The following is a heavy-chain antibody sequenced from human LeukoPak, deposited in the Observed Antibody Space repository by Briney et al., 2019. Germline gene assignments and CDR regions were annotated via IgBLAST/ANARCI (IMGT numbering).Heavy chain of an antibody. J-gene: IGHJ4*02. CDR2: ISYDGSNK. V-gene: IGHV3-30*04. CDR1: GFTFSSYA. Sequence: GGSLRLSCAASGFTFSSYAMHWVRQAPGKGLEWVAVISYDGSNKYYADSVEGRFTISRDNSKNTLYLQMNSLRAEDTAVYYCARVGPLTDYYGSGSYAPFDYWGQGTLVTVSS. CDR3: ARVGPLTDYYGSGSYAPFDY. D-gene: IGHD3-10*01.